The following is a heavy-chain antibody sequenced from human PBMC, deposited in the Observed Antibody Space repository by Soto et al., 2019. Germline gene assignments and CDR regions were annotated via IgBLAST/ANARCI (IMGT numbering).Heavy chain of an antibody. V-gene: IGHV4-59*01. D-gene: IGHD7-27*01. CDR1: GGSISSYY. Sequence: PSETLSLTCTVSGGSISSYYWSWIRQPPGKGLEWIGYIYYSGSTNYNPSLKSRVTISVDTSKKQFSLKLSSVTAADTAVYYCAGSWGFSYFDYWGQGTMVTVYS. CDR2: IYYSGST. CDR3: AGSWGFSYFDY. J-gene: IGHJ4*02.